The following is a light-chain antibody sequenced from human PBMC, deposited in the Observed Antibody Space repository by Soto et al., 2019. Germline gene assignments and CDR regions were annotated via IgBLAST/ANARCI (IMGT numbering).Light chain of an antibody. V-gene: IGLV2-14*01. Sequence: QSVLTQPASVSGSPGQSITISCTGNSSDVGGYNYVSWYQQHPGKGPKLMIYEVTNRPSGVSFRFSGSKSGNTASLTISGLQAEDEADYYCSPYTAINTVTFGGGTKVTVL. J-gene: IGLJ2*01. CDR3: SPYTAINTVT. CDR1: SSDVGGYNY. CDR2: EVT.